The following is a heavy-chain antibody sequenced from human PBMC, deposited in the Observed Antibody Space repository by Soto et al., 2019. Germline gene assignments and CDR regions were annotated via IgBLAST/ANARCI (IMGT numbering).Heavy chain of an antibody. CDR2: INVGSDYI. V-gene: IGHV1-3*01. Sequence: ASVKASCKASGYIFINYAIHWVRQAPGQRLEWLGCINVGSDYIQDSQNFKGRLSISRDTSANTVYMELSSLTSEDTATYYCARGDGPGSWLIDYWG. J-gene: IGHJ4*01. CDR1: GYIFINYA. CDR3: ARGDGPGSWLIDY. D-gene: IGHD3-10*01.